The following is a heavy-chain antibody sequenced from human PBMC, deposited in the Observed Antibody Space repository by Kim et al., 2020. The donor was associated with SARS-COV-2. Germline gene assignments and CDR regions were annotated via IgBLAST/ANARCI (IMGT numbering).Heavy chain of an antibody. V-gene: IGHV3-30*04. J-gene: IGHJ6*02. CDR2: ISYDGSNK. CDR1: GFTFSSYA. CDR3: ARDRGDGTYYDFWNSPRPYYYGMDV. Sequence: GGSLRLSCAASGFTFSSYAMHWVRQAPGKGLEWVAVISYDGSNKYYADSVKGRFTISRDNSKNTLYLQMNSLRAEDTAVYYCARDRGDGTYYDFWNSPRPYYYGMDVWGQGTTVTVSS. D-gene: IGHD3-3*01.